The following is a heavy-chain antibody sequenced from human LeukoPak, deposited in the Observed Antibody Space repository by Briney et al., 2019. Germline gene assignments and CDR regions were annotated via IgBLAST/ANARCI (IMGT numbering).Heavy chain of an antibody. CDR3: TRDFTVTMVRLYGMDV. CDR2: IRSKAYGGTT. CDR1: GFTFGDHA. V-gene: IGHV3-49*04. J-gene: IGHJ6*04. D-gene: IGHD3-10*01. Sequence: GGSLRLSCSGSGFTFGDHAMSWVRQAPGKGLEWVGFIRSKAYGGTTEYAASVKGRFTISRDDSKSIAYLQMNSLKTEDTAVYYCTRDFTVTMVRLYGMDVWGKGTTVTVSS.